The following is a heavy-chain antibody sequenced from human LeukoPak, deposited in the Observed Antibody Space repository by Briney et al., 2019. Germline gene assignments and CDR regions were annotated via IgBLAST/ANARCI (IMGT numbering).Heavy chain of an antibody. CDR2: INQDGSEK. CDR1: GFTFSSYW. CDR3: ARGGSYYPRPLALDY. J-gene: IGHJ4*02. Sequence: GGSLRLSCAASGFTFSSYWMSWVRQAPGKGLEWVANINQDGSEKYYVDSVKGRFTISRDNAENSLYLQMNSLRAEDTAVYYCARGGSYYPRPLALDYWGQGTLVTVSS. D-gene: IGHD1-26*01. V-gene: IGHV3-7*05.